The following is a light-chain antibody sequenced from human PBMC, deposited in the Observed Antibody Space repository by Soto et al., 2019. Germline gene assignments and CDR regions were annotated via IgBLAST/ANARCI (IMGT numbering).Light chain of an antibody. J-gene: IGKJ4*01. CDR2: AAS. Sequence: IRRTQSQSSVSASGGDRVSIACRASQGISSWLGWYQQKPGKAPKLLIYAASSLQSGVPSRFSGGGSGTVFTLTIRSLQPEAFATYYCQQANSFPPTFGGGTRVDI. CDR3: QQANSFPPT. V-gene: IGKV1-12*01. CDR1: QGISSW.